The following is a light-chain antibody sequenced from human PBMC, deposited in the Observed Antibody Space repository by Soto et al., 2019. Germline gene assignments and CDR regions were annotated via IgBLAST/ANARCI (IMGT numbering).Light chain of an antibody. CDR1: QSVSSNY. CDR3: QQYGSSPPYT. CDR2: GAF. Sequence: EIVLTQSPGTLSLSPGERATFSCRASQSVSSNYLAWYQQKPGQAPRLLIYGAFKRATGIPDRFSGSGSGTDFTLTISRMEPEDFAVYYCQQYGSSPPYTFGQGTKLEIK. J-gene: IGKJ2*01. V-gene: IGKV3-20*01.